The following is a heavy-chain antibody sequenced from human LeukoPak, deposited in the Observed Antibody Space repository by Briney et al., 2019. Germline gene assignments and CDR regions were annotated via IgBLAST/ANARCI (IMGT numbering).Heavy chain of an antibody. J-gene: IGHJ4*01. CDR2: RQPGNVS. D-gene: IGHD3-22*01. Sequence: GGSLRLSCAVSGFTANTHHMAWVRQAPGKHLEWVSVRQPGNVSYYADSVTGRFTTSTDTSKNTVYLQMTDLRVEDTALYYCARERDYDTYFDYWGQGTLVIVS. CDR1: GFTANTHH. CDR3: ARERDYDTYFDY. V-gene: IGHV3-53*01.